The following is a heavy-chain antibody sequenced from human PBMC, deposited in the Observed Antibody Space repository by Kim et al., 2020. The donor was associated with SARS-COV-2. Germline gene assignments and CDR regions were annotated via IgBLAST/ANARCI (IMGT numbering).Heavy chain of an antibody. CDR2: K. CDR3: ARDRLGEYGMDV. D-gene: IGHD3-16*01. V-gene: IGHV3-33*01. J-gene: IGHJ6*02. Sequence: KSYADSFKGRFTISRDHSKNTLYLQMNSLRAEATAVYYCARDRLGEYGMDVWGQGTTVTVSS.